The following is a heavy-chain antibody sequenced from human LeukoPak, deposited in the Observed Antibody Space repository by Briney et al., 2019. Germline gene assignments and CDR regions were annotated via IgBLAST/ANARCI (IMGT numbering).Heavy chain of an antibody. Sequence: ASVKVSCKASGYTFTGYYLHWVRQAPGQGLEWMEWINPNSGGTNYALKFQGRVTMTRDTSISTAYMELSRLRSDDTAVYYCAIKISGWYDYWGQGTLVTVSS. D-gene: IGHD6-19*01. J-gene: IGHJ4*02. CDR3: AIKISGWYDY. CDR2: INPNSGGT. V-gene: IGHV1-2*02. CDR1: GYTFTGYY.